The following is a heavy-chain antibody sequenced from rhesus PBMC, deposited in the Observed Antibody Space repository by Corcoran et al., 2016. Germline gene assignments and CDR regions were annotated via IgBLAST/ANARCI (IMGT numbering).Heavy chain of an antibody. D-gene: IGHD6-25*01. Sequence: EVQLVESGGGWVQPGGSLRLSCAASGFTFSNYYMHWVRQALGNGLEWVGLIRNKANSYTTESAAAVKGRFTISRDDSKNTLYLQMSSLKTEDTARYYCTRAGGSWTVDVWGRGVLVTVSS. CDR3: TRAGGSWTVDV. J-gene: IGHJ5-2*02. CDR1: GFTFSNYY. V-gene: IGHV3-13*01. CDR2: IRNKANSYTT.